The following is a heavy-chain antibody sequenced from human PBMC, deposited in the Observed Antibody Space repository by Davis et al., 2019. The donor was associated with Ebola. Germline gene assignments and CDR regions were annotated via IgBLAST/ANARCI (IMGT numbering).Heavy chain of an antibody. J-gene: IGHJ4*02. CDR3: AAGLSTNTGG. Sequence: GGSLRLSCAASGFTFSNYGMHWVRQAPGKGLEWVAVISYDGSDKYYADSVKGRFTISRDNSKNTLYLQMNSLRAEDTAVYYCAAGLSTNTGGWGQGTLVTVSS. CDR1: GFTFSNYG. D-gene: IGHD2-2*01. CDR2: ISYDGSDK. V-gene: IGHV3-30*03.